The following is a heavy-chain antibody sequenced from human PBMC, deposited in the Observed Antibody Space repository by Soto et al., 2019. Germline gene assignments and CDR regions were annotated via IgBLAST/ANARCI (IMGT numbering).Heavy chain of an antibody. J-gene: IGHJ4*02. Sequence: PGESLKISCKGSGYSFTSYWIGWVRQMPGKGLEWMGIIYPGDSDTRYSPSFQGQVTISADKSISTAYLQWSSLKASDTAMYYCARTLLIAVAGTNFDYWGQGTLVTVSS. V-gene: IGHV5-51*01. D-gene: IGHD6-19*01. CDR1: GYSFTSYW. CDR2: IYPGDSDT. CDR3: ARTLLIAVAGTNFDY.